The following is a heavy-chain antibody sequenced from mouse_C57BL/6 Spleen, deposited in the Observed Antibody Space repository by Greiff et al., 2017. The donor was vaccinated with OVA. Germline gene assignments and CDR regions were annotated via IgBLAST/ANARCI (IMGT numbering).Heavy chain of an antibody. J-gene: IGHJ4*01. V-gene: IGHV2-9-1*01. CDR2: IWTGGGT. CDR1: GFSLTSYA. Sequence: QVQLKQSGPGLVAPSQSLSISCTVSGFSLTSYAISWVRQPPGKGLEWLGVIWTGGGTTYNSALKSRLSISKDNSKSQVFLKMNSLQTDDTARYYCARNWGNYVYYAMDYWGQGTSVTVSS. CDR3: ARNWGNYVYYAMDY. D-gene: IGHD2-1*01.